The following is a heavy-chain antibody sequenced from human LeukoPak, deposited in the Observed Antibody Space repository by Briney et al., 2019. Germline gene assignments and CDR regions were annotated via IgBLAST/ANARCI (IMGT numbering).Heavy chain of an antibody. CDR3: ARVTGYSSGWYPLDY. CDR1: GFTFSNYW. J-gene: IGHJ4*02. V-gene: IGHV3-21*01. CDR2: ISSSSGYI. D-gene: IGHD6-19*01. Sequence: PGGSLRLSCGGSGFTFSNYWIHWVRQAPGKGLEWVSSISSSSGYIYYADSVKGRFTISRDNAKNSLYLQMNSLRAEDTAVYYCARVTGYSSGWYPLDYWGQGTLVTVSS.